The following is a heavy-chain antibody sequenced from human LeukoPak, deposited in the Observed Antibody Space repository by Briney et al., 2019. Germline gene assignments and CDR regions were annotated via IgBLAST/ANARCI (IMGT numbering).Heavy chain of an antibody. CDR3: ARGSGWYYH. Sequence: PSETLSLTCTVSGGSISSYYWSWIRQPPGKGLEWIGYMYYSGSTNYNPSLKSRVTISVDTSKNQVSLKLSSVTAADTAVYYCARGSGWYYHWGQGTLVTVSS. V-gene: IGHV4-59*01. D-gene: IGHD6-19*01. J-gene: IGHJ5*02. CDR1: GGSISSYY. CDR2: MYYSGST.